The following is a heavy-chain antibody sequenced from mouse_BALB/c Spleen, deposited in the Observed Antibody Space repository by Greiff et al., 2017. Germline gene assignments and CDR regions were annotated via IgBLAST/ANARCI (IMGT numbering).Heavy chain of an antibody. J-gene: IGHJ1*01. Sequence: LVESGPELVKPGALVKISCKASGYTFTSYDINWVKQRPGQGLEWIGWIYPGDGSTKYNEKFKGKATLTADKSSSTAYMQLSSLTSENSAVYFCAREGDYYGSSYGYFDVWGAGTTVTVSS. CDR2: IYPGDGST. CDR3: AREGDYYGSSYGYFDV. CDR1: GYTFTSYD. D-gene: IGHD1-1*01. V-gene: IGHV1S33*01.